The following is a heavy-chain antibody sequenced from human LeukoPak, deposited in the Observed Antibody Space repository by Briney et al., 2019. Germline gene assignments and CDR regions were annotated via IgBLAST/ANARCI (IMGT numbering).Heavy chain of an antibody. CDR3: ARESPRGYNFFDY. D-gene: IGHD5-24*01. CDR1: GFTFSSYA. CDR2: ISYDGSNK. J-gene: IGHJ4*02. V-gene: IGHV3-30-3*01. Sequence: PGGSLRLSCAASGFTFSSYAMHWVRQAPGKGLEWVAVISYDGSNKYYADSVKGRFTISRDNSKNTLYLQMNSLRAEDTAVYYCARESPRGYNFFDYWGQGTLVTVSS.